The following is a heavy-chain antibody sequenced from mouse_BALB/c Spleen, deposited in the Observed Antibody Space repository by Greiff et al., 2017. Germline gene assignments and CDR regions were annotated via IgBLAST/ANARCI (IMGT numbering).Heavy chain of an antibody. D-gene: IGHD2-4*01. Sequence: EVQLVESGGGLVKPGGSLKLSCAASGFTFSDYYMYWVRQTPEQRLEWVATISDGGSYTYYPDSVKGRFTISRDNAKNTLYLQMSSLKSEDTAMYYCARVGYDYDRYAMDYWGQGTSVTVSS. V-gene: IGHV5-4*02. J-gene: IGHJ4*01. CDR2: ISDGGSYT. CDR3: ARVGYDYDRYAMDY. CDR1: GFTFSDYY.